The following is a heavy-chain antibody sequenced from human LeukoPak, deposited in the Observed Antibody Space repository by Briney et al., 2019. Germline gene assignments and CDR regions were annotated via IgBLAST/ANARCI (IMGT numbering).Heavy chain of an antibody. J-gene: IGHJ4*02. CDR3: ARVPPAAAILVGYFDY. V-gene: IGHV1-2*02. CDR2: INPNSGGT. CDR1: RYTFTGYY. D-gene: IGHD2-8*02. Sequence: ASVKVSCKASRYTFTGYYMHWVRQAPRQGLEWMGWINPNSGGTNYAQKFQGRVTMTRDTSISTAYMELSRLRSDDTAVYYCARVPPAAAILVGYFDYWGQGTLVTVSS.